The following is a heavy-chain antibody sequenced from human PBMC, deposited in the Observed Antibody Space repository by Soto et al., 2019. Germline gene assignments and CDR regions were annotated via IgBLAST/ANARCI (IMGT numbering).Heavy chain of an antibody. J-gene: IGHJ5*02. CDR1: GFTFSDYY. D-gene: IGHD3-22*01. CDR2: ISDSGSSI. Sequence: PGGSLRLSCAASGFTFSDYYMNWIRQAPGKGLEWVSYISDSGSSIFYADSVKGRFTISRDSARKSLYLHMSSLRVADTAVYYCARDTAFINSGFFDAWGQGTPVTVSS. V-gene: IGHV3-11*01. CDR3: ARDTAFINSGFFDA.